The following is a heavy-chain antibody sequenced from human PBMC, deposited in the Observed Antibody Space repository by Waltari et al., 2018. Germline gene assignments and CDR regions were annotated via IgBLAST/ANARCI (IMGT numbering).Heavy chain of an antibody. CDR1: GGPFSGYY. Sequence: QVQLQQWGAGLLKPSETLSLTCAVYGGPFSGYYWSRIPQPPGKGLEWIGEINHSGSTNYNPSLKSRVTISVDTSKNQFSLKLSSVTAADTAVYYCASQILRDGYNLISWGQGTLVTVSS. D-gene: IGHD5-12*01. CDR2: INHSGST. V-gene: IGHV4-34*01. J-gene: IGHJ5*02. CDR3: ASQILRDGYNLIS.